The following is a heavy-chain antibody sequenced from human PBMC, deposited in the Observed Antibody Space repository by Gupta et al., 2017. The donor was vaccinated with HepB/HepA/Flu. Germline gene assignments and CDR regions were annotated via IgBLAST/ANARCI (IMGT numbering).Heavy chain of an antibody. CDR1: AFTSRSYA. J-gene: IGHJ4*02. Sequence: EVQLLQSGGGLVQPGGSLRLSCAASAFTSRSYAMSWVRQAPGKGLEWVSAISGSGGSTYYADSVKGRFTISRDNSKNTLYLHMNSLRAEDTAVYYCAKGNDPRYSGSYHDYGGQGTLVTVSS. D-gene: IGHD1-26*01. V-gene: IGHV3-23*01. CDR2: ISGSGGST. CDR3: AKGNDPRYSGSYHDY.